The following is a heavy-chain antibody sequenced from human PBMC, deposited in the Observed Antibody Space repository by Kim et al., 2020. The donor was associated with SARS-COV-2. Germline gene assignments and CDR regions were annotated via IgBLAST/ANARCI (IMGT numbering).Heavy chain of an antibody. CDR3: AREDSGIAAAAADY. Sequence: ASVKVSCKASGYIFTSYAMNWVRQAPGQGLEWMGWINTNTGNPTYAQGFTGRFVFSLDTSVSTAYLQISSLKAEDTAVYYCAREDSGIAAAAADYWGQGTLVTVSS. D-gene: IGHD6-13*01. V-gene: IGHV7-4-1*02. J-gene: IGHJ4*02. CDR2: INTNTGNP. CDR1: GYIFTSYA.